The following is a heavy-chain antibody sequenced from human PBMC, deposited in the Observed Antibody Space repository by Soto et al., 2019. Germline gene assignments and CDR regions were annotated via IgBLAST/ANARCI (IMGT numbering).Heavy chain of an antibody. Sequence: QITLKESGPTLVKPTQTLTLTCMFSGFSLTTSGAAVAWIRQSPGKALEWLALIYCDDDKRYNPFLKSRLTITKDTAKNQVGLTMTNMGPVDTGTYYCAHRPVVVGAYYFDYWGQGTLVTVSS. V-gene: IGHV2-5*02. CDR2: IYCDDDK. CDR3: AHRPVVVGAYYFDY. J-gene: IGHJ4*02. D-gene: IGHD2-21*01. CDR1: GFSLTTSGAA.